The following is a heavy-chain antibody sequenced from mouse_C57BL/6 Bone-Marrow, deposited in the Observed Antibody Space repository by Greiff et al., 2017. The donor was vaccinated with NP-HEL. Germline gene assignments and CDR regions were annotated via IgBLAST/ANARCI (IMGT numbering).Heavy chain of an antibody. J-gene: IGHJ4*01. V-gene: IGHV14-4*01. CDR1: GFNIKDDY. CDR3: TTLYDYDGYYAMDD. Sequence: EVQVVESGAELVRPGASVKLSCTASGFNIKDDYMHWVKQRPEPGLEWIGWIDPENGDTEYASKFQGKATITAATSSNTAYLQLSSLTSEDTAVYYCTTLYDYDGYYAMDDWGQGTSVTVSS. CDR2: IDPENGDT. D-gene: IGHD2-4*01.